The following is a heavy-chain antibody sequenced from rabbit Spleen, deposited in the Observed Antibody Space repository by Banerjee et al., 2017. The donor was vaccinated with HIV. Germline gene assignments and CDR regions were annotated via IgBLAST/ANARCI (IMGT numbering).Heavy chain of an antibody. V-gene: IGHV1S40*01. Sequence: QSLEESGGDLVKPGASLTLTCTASGVSFTSNYYMCWVRQAPGKGLEWIACIDTGSSGFTYFASWAKGRFTLSKTASTTVTLQVTSLTAADTATYFCARDSGTRFSSYGMDLWGQGTLVTVS. CDR1: GVSFTSNYY. D-gene: IGHD7-1*01. J-gene: IGHJ6*01. CDR3: ARDSGTRFSSYGMDL. CDR2: IDTGSSGFT.